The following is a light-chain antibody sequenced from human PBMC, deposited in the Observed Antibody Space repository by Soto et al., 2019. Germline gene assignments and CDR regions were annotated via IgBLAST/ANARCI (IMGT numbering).Light chain of an antibody. CDR3: MQSTHWPYN. CDR1: QSLVYSDGNTY. Sequence: DVVMTQSPFSLPVTLGQPASISCTSSQSLVYSDGNTYLNWIQQRPGQSPRRLLYKVSNRDYGVPDRFSGRGSGPDFTLKISRVEAEDVGVYYFMQSTHWPYNSGQGTELEIK. J-gene: IGKJ2*01. V-gene: IGKV2-30*01. CDR2: KVS.